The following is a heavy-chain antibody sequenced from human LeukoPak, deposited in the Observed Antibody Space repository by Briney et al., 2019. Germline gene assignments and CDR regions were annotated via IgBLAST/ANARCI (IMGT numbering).Heavy chain of an antibody. CDR1: GFTFSSYA. Sequence: PGGSLRLSCAASGFTFSSYAMSWVRQAPGKGLEWVSAISGSGGSTYYADSVKGRFTISRDNSKNTLYLQMNSLRAEGTAVYYCAKDMRDYVWGSYRYVSYTIDWGQGTLVTVSS. J-gene: IGHJ4*02. CDR2: ISGSGGST. CDR3: AKDMRDYVWGSYRYVSYTID. D-gene: IGHD3-16*02. V-gene: IGHV3-23*01.